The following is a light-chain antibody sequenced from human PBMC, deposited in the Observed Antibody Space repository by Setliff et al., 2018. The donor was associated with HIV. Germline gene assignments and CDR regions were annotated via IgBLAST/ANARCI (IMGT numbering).Light chain of an antibody. V-gene: IGLV2-14*02. J-gene: IGLJ1*01. CDR3: SSYTGSGTYV. Sequence: QSALAQPASVSGSPGQSITISCTGTISDVGTYNLVSWYQLHPGKAPKLIIYDVSNRPSGVSIRFSASKSGSTASLTISGLQPEDEADYYCSSYTGSGTYVFGTGTKVTVL. CDR1: ISDVGTYNL. CDR2: DVS.